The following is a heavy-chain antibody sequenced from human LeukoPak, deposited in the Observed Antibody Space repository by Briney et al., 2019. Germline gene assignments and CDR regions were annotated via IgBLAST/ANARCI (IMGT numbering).Heavy chain of an antibody. Sequence: SETLSLTCTVSGGSISSYYWSWIRQPPGKGLEWIGYIYYSGSTNYNPSLKSRVTISVGTSKNQFSLKLSSVTAADTAVYYFARESQEKYYFDYWGQGTLVTVSS. CDR3: ARESQEKYYFDY. CDR2: IYYSGST. J-gene: IGHJ4*02. D-gene: IGHD5-24*01. V-gene: IGHV4-59*12. CDR1: GGSISSYY.